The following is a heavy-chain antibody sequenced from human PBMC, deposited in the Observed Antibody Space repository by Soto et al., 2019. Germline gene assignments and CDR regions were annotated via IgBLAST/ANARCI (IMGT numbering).Heavy chain of an antibody. D-gene: IGHD3-3*01. CDR1: GFTFSSYA. CDR3: AKSDTLHYDFWSGSTSGYYFDY. Sequence: GGSLRLSCAASGFTFSSYAMSWVRQAPGKGLEWVSAISGSGGSTYYADSVKGRFTISRDNSKNTLYLQMNSLRAEDTAVYYCAKSDTLHYDFWSGSTSGYYFDYWGQGTLVTVSS. V-gene: IGHV3-23*01. CDR2: ISGSGGST. J-gene: IGHJ4*02.